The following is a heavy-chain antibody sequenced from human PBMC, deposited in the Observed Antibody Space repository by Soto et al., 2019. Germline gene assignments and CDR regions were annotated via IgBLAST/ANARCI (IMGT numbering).Heavy chain of an antibody. Sequence: QVQLVQSGAEVKKPGSSVRASCEVSRGTCITYAVNWVRQAPGQGLEWMGVIIPVFGTVTYAQKFQGRLTLTADTSTGTASMELSSLRSEDTAVYYCAASGTDFWSGPPLNYYYGLNVWGQGTPVTVSS. CDR2: IIPVFGTV. CDR1: RGTCITYA. CDR3: AASGTDFWSGPPLNYYYGLNV. D-gene: IGHD3-3*01. V-gene: IGHV1-69*06. J-gene: IGHJ6*02.